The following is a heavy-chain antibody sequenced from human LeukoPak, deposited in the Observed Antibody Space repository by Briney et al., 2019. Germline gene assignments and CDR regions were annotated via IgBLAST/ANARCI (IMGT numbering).Heavy chain of an antibody. Sequence: ASVKVSCKASNYSYTDYGINWVRQAPGQGLEWVGWISAYNGRTYYAQKFQGRVTVTTDTSTTTAYMELRGLRSDDTAVYSCARALAVTGRGPRDFDFWGQGTLVTVSS. CDR1: NYSYTDYG. CDR2: ISAYNGRT. V-gene: IGHV1-18*01. J-gene: IGHJ4*02. D-gene: IGHD6-19*01. CDR3: ARALAVTGRGPRDFDF.